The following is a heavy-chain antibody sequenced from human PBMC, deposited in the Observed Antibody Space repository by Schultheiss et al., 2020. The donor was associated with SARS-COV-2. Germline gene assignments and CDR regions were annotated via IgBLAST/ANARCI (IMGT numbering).Heavy chain of an antibody. CDR2: ISWNSGSI. CDR1: GFTFSSYW. V-gene: IGHV3-9*01. J-gene: IGHJ4*02. D-gene: IGHD6-19*01. CDR3: AKDLAVAGTLVGY. Sequence: GGSLRLSCAASGFTFSSYWMHWVRQAPGKGLVWVSGISWNSGSIGYADSVKGRFTISRDNAKNSLYLQMNSLRAEDTALYYCAKDLAVAGTLVGYWGQGTLVTVSS.